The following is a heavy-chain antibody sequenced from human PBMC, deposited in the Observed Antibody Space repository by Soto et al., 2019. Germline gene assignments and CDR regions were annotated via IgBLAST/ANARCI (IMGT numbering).Heavy chain of an antibody. V-gene: IGHV3-23*01. CDR2: ISGRGGST. CDR1: GFTFSNYA. CDR3: AKGNDYNYKNPFDF. Sequence: EVELFESGGGLKQPGGSLGLSCVASGFTFSNYAMGWVRQAPGKGLEWVSGISGRGGSTFYADSVKGRLTISRDNSKNTLYLQMDSLSAEDTAVYYCAKGNDYNYKNPFDFWGQGTMVTVSS. J-gene: IGHJ3*01. D-gene: IGHD4-4*01.